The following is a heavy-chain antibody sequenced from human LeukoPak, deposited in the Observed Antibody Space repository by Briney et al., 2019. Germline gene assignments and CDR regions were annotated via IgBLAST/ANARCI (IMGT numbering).Heavy chain of an antibody. CDR3: AREFYYGSGSYGFDY. V-gene: IGHV3-21*01. Sequence: GGSLRLSRVASGFTFSSYSMNWVRQAPGKGLEWVSSISSSSYIYYADSVKGRFTISRDNAKNSLYLQMNSLRAEDTAVYYCAREFYYGSGSYGFDYWGQGTLVTVSS. CDR1: GFTFSSYS. D-gene: IGHD3-10*01. J-gene: IGHJ4*02. CDR2: ISSSSYI.